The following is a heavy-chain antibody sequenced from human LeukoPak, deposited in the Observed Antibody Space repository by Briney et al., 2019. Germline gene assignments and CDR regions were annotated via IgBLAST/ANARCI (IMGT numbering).Heavy chain of an antibody. Sequence: SETLSLTCAVSGGSISSGGYSWSWIRQPPGKGLEWIGYIYHSGSTYYNPSLKSRDTISVDRSKNQFSLKLSSVTAADTAVYYCASAYYYDSSGYYRYDAFDIWGQGTMVTVSS. D-gene: IGHD3-22*01. CDR3: ASAYYYDSSGYYRYDAFDI. CDR2: IYHSGST. J-gene: IGHJ3*02. CDR1: GGSISSGGYS. V-gene: IGHV4-30-2*01.